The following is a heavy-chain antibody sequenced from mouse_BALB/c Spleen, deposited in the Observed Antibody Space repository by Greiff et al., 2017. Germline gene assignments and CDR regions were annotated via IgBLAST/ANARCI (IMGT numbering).Heavy chain of an antibody. D-gene: IGHD1-1*02. CDR2: IRSKSNNYAT. CDR3: VRLDLPRGLDY. CDR1: GFTFNTYA. V-gene: IGHV10-1*02. Sequence: DVQLVESGGGLVQPKGSLKLSCAASGFTFNTYAMNWVRQAPGKGLEWVARIRSKSNNYATYYADSVKDRFTISRDDSQSMLYLQMNNLKTEDTAMYYCVRLDLPRGLDYWAQGTSVTVS. J-gene: IGHJ4*01.